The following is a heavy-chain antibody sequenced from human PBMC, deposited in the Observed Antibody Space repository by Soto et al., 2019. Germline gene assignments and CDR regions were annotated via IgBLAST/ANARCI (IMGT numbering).Heavy chain of an antibody. Sequence: GGSLRLSCAASGFTFSSYAISWVRQAPGKGLEWVSAISGSGGGTYYADSVKGRFTISRDNSKNTLYLQMNSLGAEDTAVYYCAKMEVVRGVIRGYFDYWGQGTLVTVSS. V-gene: IGHV3-23*01. CDR3: AKMEVVRGVIRGYFDY. CDR1: GFTFSSYA. CDR2: ISGSGGGT. D-gene: IGHD3-10*01. J-gene: IGHJ4*02.